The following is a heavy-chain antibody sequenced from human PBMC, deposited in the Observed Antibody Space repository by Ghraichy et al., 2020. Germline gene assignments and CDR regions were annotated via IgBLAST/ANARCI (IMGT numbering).Heavy chain of an antibody. V-gene: IGHV4-39*01. CDR1: GGSISSSSYY. Sequence: SETLSLTCTVSGGSISSSSYYWGWIRQPPGKGLEWIGSIYYSGSTYYNPSLKSRVTISVDTSKNQFSLKLSSVTAADTAVYYCARHRFGPGIQLWQWDDYWGQGTLVTVP. J-gene: IGHJ4*02. D-gene: IGHD5-18*01. CDR2: IYYSGST. CDR3: ARHRFGPGIQLWQWDDY.